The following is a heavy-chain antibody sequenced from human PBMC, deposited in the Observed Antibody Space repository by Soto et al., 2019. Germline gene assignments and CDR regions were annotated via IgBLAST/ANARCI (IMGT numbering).Heavy chain of an antibody. CDR2: ISSSSSYI. J-gene: IGHJ4*02. D-gene: IGHD3-16*01. Sequence: PGGSLRLSCAASGFTFSSYSMNWVRQAPGKGLEWVSSISSSSSYIYYADSVKGRFTISRDNAKNSLYPQMNSLRAEDTAVYYSARDIVKLPNTSYEFDYWGQGTLVTVSS. CDR1: GFTFSSYS. CDR3: ARDIVKLPNTSYEFDY. V-gene: IGHV3-21*01.